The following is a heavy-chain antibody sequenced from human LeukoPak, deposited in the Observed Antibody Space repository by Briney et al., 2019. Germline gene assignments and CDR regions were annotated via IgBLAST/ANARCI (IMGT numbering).Heavy chain of an antibody. V-gene: IGHV4-59*08. CDR2: IYYSGST. CDR1: GGSISSYY. Sequence: SETLSLTCTVSGGSISSYYWSWIRQPPGMGLEWIGYIYYSGSTNYNPSLKSRVTISVDTSKNQFSLKLSSVTAADTAVYYCARRVEMATADDWYFDLWGRGTLVTVSS. CDR3: ARRVEMATADDWYFDL. J-gene: IGHJ2*01. D-gene: IGHD5-24*01.